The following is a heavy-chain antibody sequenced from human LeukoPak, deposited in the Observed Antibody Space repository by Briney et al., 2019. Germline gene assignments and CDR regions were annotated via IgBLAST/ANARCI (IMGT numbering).Heavy chain of an antibody. CDR1: GFTFNSYW. CDR3: ARHPPRDCSSSSCYKRWFDP. D-gene: IGHD2-2*02. V-gene: IGHV4-39*01. J-gene: IGHJ5*02. Sequence: GSLRLSCAASGFTFNSYWMSWVRQAPGKGLEWIGSMYYSGSTYYNPSLKSRVTISVDTSKNQFSLKLHSVTAADTAVYYCARHPPRDCSSSSCYKRWFDPWGQGTLVTVSS. CDR2: MYYSGST.